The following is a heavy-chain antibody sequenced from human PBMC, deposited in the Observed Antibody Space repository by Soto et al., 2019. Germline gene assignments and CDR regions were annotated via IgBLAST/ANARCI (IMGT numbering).Heavy chain of an antibody. CDR2: ISYDGSKK. CDR1: GFTFSSYG. V-gene: IGHV3-30*18. CDR3: AKVRGGPRSYGRDV. J-gene: IGHJ6*02. D-gene: IGHD2-15*01. Sequence: QVQLVESGGGVVQPGRSLRLSCAASGFTFSSYGMHWVRQAPGKGLEWVAVISYDGSKKYYADSVKGRFTISRDNSKNALYLQMNCLGAEDTAVYYCAKVRGGPRSYGRDVWGQGTTVIVSS.